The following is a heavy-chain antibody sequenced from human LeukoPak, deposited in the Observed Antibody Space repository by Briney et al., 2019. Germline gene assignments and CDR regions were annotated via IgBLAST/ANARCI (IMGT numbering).Heavy chain of an antibody. CDR3: ARDGCGGTCYQYYFDY. CDR1: GFTFSSYA. Sequence: GRSLRLSCAASGFTFSSYAMQWVRQAPDKGLEWVAIISYDGGNKYYADSVKGRFTISRDNSKNTLYLQMNSLRGEDTAVYYCARDGCGGTCYQYYFDYWGQGTLVTVSS. V-gene: IGHV3-30-3*01. D-gene: IGHD2-15*01. CDR2: ISYDGGNK. J-gene: IGHJ4*02.